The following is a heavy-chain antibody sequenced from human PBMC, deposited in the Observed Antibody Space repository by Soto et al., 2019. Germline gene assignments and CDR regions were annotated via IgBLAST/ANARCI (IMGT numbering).Heavy chain of an antibody. CDR1: GYTFTSYG. CDR3: AREYYYDSSGYYGAFDI. V-gene: IGHV1-18*01. D-gene: IGHD3-22*01. CDR2: ISAYNGNT. J-gene: IGHJ3*02. Sequence: ASVKVSCKASGYTFTSYGISWVRQAPGQGLEWMGWISAYNGNTNYAQKLQGRVTMTTDTSTSTAYMELRSLRSDDTAVYYCAREYYYDSSGYYGAFDIWGQGTMVTVS.